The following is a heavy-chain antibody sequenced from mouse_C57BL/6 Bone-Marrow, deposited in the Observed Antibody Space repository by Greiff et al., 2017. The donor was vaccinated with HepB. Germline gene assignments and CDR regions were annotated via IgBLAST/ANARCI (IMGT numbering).Heavy chain of an antibody. CDR1: GYSITSGYY. D-gene: IGHD1-1*01. V-gene: IGHV3-6*01. CDR3: ARDIYYYGSSQAWFAY. CDR2: ISYDGSN. Sequence: VQLKESGPGLVKPSQSLSLTCSVTGYSITSGYYWNWIRQFPGNKLEWMGYISYDGSNNYNPSLKNRISITRDTSKNQFFLKLNSVTTEDTATYYCARDIYYYGSSQAWFAYWGQGTLVTVSA. J-gene: IGHJ3*01.